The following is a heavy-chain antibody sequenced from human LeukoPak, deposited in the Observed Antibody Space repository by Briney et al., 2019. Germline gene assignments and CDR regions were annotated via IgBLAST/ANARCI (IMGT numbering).Heavy chain of an antibody. J-gene: IGHJ3*01. CDR3: ARISSSNWYNERGALDV. CDR1: GGSFSSYY. V-gene: IGHV4-34*01. D-gene: IGHD6-13*01. Sequence: SETLSLTCAVYGGSFSSYYWSWIRQPPGKGLEWIAEIYHDGNTNYNPSLKSRVTISVDTSNNHFSLKLSSVTAADTAVYYCARISSSNWYNERGALDVWGQGTMVTVSS. CDR2: IYHDGNT.